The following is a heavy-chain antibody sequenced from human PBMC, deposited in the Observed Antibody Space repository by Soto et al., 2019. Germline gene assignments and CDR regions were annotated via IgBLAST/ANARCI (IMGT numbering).Heavy chain of an antibody. V-gene: IGHV3-30-3*01. CDR1: GFTFSSYA. Sequence: QVQLVESGGGVVQPGRSLRLSCAASGFTFSSYAMHWVRQAPGKGLEWVAVISYDGSNKYDADSVKGRFTISRDNSKNTLYLQMNSLRAEDTAVYYCARGGSGWYKDSRSDYWGQGTLVTVSS. D-gene: IGHD6-19*01. CDR3: ARGGSGWYKDSRSDY. CDR2: ISYDGSNK. J-gene: IGHJ4*02.